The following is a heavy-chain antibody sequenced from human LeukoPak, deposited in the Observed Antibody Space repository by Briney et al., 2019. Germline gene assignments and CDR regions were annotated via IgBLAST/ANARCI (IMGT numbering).Heavy chain of an antibody. Sequence: GGSLRLSCAASGFTVSSNYMNWVRQAPGKGLEWVSIIYSGDNTYYADSVKGRFTISRDNSKNTLYLQMNSLRVEDTAVYYCARERTTTVVRYGLDVWGQGTTVTVSS. CDR2: IYSGDNT. CDR1: GFTVSSNY. D-gene: IGHD4-23*01. CDR3: ARERTTTVVRYGLDV. J-gene: IGHJ6*02. V-gene: IGHV3-66*01.